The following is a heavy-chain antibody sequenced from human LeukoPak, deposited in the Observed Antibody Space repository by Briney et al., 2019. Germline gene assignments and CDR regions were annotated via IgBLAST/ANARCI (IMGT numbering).Heavy chain of an antibody. Sequence: GGSLRLSCAASGFTFSSYSMNWVRQAPGKGLEWVSSISSSSSYIYYADSVKGRFTISRDNAKNSLYLQMNSLRAEDTAVYYCARARPQYYYDSSGTTPDAFDIWGQGTMVTVSS. V-gene: IGHV3-21*01. CDR3: ARARPQYYYDSSGTTPDAFDI. J-gene: IGHJ3*02. CDR1: GFTFSSYS. CDR2: ISSSSSYI. D-gene: IGHD3-22*01.